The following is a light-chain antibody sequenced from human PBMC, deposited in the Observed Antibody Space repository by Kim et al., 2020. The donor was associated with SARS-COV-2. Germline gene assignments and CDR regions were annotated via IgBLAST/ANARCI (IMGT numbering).Light chain of an antibody. J-gene: IGLJ2*01. CDR2: GNS. V-gene: IGLV1-40*01. CDR3: QSYDSSLNVV. CDR1: SSNSGAGYD. Sequence: GQRVTISCTGSSSNSGAGYDVHWYQQLPGTAPKLLIYGNSNRPSGVPDRFSGSKSGTSASLAITGLQAEDEADYYCQSYDSSLNVVFGGGTQLTVL.